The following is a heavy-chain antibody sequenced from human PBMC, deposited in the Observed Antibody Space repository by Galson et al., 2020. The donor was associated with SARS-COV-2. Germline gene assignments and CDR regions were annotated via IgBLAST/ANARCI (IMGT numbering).Heavy chain of an antibody. CDR2: IWYDGSNK. V-gene: IGHV3-33*01. J-gene: IGHJ6*02. CDR3: ARADITIFTGWMPYYYYGMDV. D-gene: IGHD3-3*01. Sequence: GGSLRLSCAASGFTFSSYGMHWVRQAPGKGLEWVAVIWYDGSNKYYADSVKGRFTISRDNSKNTLYLQMNSLRAEDTAVYYCARADITIFTGWMPYYYYGMDVWGQGTTVTVSS. CDR1: GFTFSSYG.